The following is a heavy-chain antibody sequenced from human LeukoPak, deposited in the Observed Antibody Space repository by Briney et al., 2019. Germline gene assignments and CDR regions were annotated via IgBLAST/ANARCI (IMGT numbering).Heavy chain of an antibody. D-gene: IGHD5-24*01. CDR2: INHSGST. Sequence: SATLSLTCDVYGGSFSGYYWSWIRQPPGKGLECIGEINHSGSTNYNPSLKSRVTLSVETSKIRFSLKLSSVIGADTAVYYCAVSRGWLQSHPLGYWGKGTMVTVSS. J-gene: IGHJ4*02. V-gene: IGHV4-34*01. CDR3: AVSRGWLQSHPLGY. CDR1: GGSFSGYY.